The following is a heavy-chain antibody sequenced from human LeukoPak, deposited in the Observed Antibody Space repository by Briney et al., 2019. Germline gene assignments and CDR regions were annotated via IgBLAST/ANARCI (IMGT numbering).Heavy chain of an antibody. D-gene: IGHD2-21*01. CDR1: GGSISNYF. CDR2: IYYSETT. Sequence: SETLSLTCSVSGGSISNYFWSWIRQPPGKGLECIGFIYYSETTNYNPSFKSRVTISVDTSKNQFSLKLSSVTAADTAVYYCARLFGIADAFDIWGQGTMVTVSS. V-gene: IGHV4-59*12. J-gene: IGHJ3*02. CDR3: ARLFGIADAFDI.